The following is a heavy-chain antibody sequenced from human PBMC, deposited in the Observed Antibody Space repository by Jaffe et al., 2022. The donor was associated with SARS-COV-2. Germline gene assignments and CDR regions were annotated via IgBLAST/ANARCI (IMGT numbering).Heavy chain of an antibody. Sequence: QLQLQESGPGLVKPSETLSLTCTVSGGSITSSSDYWGWIRQPPGKGLEWIGSIYYSGSTYYSPSLKSRITIFVDTSKNQFSLKLSSVTAADTAMYYCARAREGYYYYYGMDVWGQGTTVTVSS. CDR1: GGSITSSSDY. CDR2: IYYSGST. V-gene: IGHV4-39*01. CDR3: ARAREGYYYYYGMDV. J-gene: IGHJ6*02.